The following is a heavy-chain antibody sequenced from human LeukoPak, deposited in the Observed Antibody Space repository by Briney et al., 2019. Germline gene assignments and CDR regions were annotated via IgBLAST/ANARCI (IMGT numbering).Heavy chain of an antibody. CDR3: AKPSYGSGSYNSVDY. V-gene: IGHV3-23*01. CDR2: ISGSGGSA. J-gene: IGHJ4*02. CDR1: GFTFSSYA. D-gene: IGHD3-10*01. Sequence: GGSLRLSCAASGFTFSSYAMSWVRQAPGKGLESVSAISGSGGSAYYADSVKGRFTISRDNSKNTLYLQMNSLRAEDTAVYYCAKPSYGSGSYNSVDYWGQGTLVTVSS.